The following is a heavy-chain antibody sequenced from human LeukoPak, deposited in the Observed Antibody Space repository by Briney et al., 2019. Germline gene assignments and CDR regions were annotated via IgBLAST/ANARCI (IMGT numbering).Heavy chain of an antibody. V-gene: IGHV3-74*01. J-gene: IGHJ6*02. CDR3: ASPYGSGSYYGYYYYGMDV. D-gene: IGHD3-10*01. CDR1: GYTFSSYW. CDR2: INSDGSST. Sequence: GESLKISCKGSGYTFSSYWMHWVRQAPGKGLVWVSRINSDGSSTSYADSVKGRFTISRDNAKNTLYLQMNSLRAEDTTVYYCASPYGSGSYYGYYYYGMDVWGQGTTVTVSS.